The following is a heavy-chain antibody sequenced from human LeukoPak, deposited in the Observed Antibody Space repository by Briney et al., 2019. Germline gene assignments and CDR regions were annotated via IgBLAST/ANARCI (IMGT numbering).Heavy chain of an antibody. D-gene: IGHD3-9*01. CDR2: ITGSGGNT. V-gene: IGHV3-23*01. J-gene: IGHJ4*02. Sequence: SXAASGFTFSNYAMSWVRQAPGKGLEWVSAITGSGGNTYYADSVKGRFTISRDNSKNTLYLQMNSLRAEDTAVYYCAKWGDFDVLTGYYVPDFWGQGTLVTVSS. CDR3: AKWGDFDVLTGYYVPDF. CDR1: GFTFSNYA.